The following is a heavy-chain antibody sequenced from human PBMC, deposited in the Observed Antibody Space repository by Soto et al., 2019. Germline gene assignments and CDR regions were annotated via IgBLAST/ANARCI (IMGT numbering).Heavy chain of an antibody. Sequence: PGGSLRLSCAASGFTFSSYEMNWVRQAPGKGLEWVSYISSSGSTIYYADSVKGRFTISRDNAKNSLYLQMNSLRAEDTAVYYCASWAGDGYNYHGMDVWGQGTTVTVS. J-gene: IGHJ6*02. D-gene: IGHD3-16*01. CDR1: GFTFSSYE. CDR3: ASWAGDGYNYHGMDV. V-gene: IGHV3-48*03. CDR2: ISSSGSTI.